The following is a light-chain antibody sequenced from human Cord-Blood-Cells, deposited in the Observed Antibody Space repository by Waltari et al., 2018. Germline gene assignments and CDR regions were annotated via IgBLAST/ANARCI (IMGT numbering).Light chain of an antibody. Sequence: QSALTQPASVSGPPGQSTPISCTGTSSDVGGYNYVSWYQQHPGKAPKLMIYDVSNRPSGVSNRFSGSKSGNTASLTISGLQAEDEADYYCSSYTSSSTLGVFGGGTKLTVL. V-gene: IGLV2-14*01. J-gene: IGLJ2*01. CDR3: SSYTSSSTLGV. CDR2: DVS. CDR1: SSDVGGYNY.